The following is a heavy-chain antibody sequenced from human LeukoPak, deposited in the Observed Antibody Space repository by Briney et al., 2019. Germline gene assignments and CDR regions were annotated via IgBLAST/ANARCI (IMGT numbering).Heavy chain of an antibody. Sequence: SETLSLTCAVYGGSFSGYYWSWIRQPPGKGLEWIGEIHHSGSTNYNPSLKSRVNISVDTSKNHFSLKVSSVTAADTAVCECARVGGGSVDYWGQGTGVMVSS. D-gene: IGHD2-15*01. CDR1: GGSFSGYY. V-gene: IGHV4-34*01. J-gene: IGHJ4*02. CDR3: ARVGGGSVDY. CDR2: IHHSGST.